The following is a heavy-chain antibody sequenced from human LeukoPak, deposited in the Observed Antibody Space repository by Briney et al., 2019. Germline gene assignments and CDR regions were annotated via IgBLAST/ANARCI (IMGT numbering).Heavy chain of an antibody. V-gene: IGHV5-10-1*01. D-gene: IGHD3-9*01. CDR2: IDPSDSYI. J-gene: IGHJ4*02. Sequence: GESLKISCQGSGYNLSTYWITWVRQMPGKGLEWMGRIDPSDSYINYSPPFQGHVTISAGKSISTAYLQWRSLRASDTAMYYCARHYDILTAFFSWGRGTLVTVSS. CDR3: ARHYDILTAFFS. CDR1: GYNLSTYW.